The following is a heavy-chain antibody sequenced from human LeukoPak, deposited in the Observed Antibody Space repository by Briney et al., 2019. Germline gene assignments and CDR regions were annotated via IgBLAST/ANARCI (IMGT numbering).Heavy chain of an antibody. Sequence: SETLSLTCTVSGDSINTYYWNWIRQPPREGLEWIGSIYYSGSTNYNPSLKSRVTISVDKSKNQSSLKLSSVTAADTAVYYCARYRFERLSRDYCDGDCPGGFDSWGQGTLVTVSS. CDR2: IYYSGST. CDR1: GDSINTYY. V-gene: IGHV4-59*01. D-gene: IGHD2-21*02. J-gene: IGHJ5*01. CDR3: ARYRFERLSRDYCDGDCPGGFDS.